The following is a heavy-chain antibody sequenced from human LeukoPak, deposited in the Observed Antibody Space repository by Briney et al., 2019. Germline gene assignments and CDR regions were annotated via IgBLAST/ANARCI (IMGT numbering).Heavy chain of an antibody. CDR3: ARALYCSSTSCQRTGYYMDV. D-gene: IGHD2-2*01. J-gene: IGHJ6*03. Sequence: GGSLRLSCAASGFTFSSYSMNWVRQAPGKGLEWVSYISSSSSTIYYADSVKGRFTISRDNAKNSLYPQMNSLRAEDTAVYYCARALYCSSTSCQRTGYYMDVWGKGTTVTVSS. V-gene: IGHV3-48*04. CDR2: ISSSSSTI. CDR1: GFTFSSYS.